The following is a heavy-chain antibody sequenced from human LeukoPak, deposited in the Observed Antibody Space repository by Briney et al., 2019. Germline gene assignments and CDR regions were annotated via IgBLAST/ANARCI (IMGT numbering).Heavy chain of an antibody. CDR2: IYYSGTT. Sequence: SETLSLTCTVSVGSISSYYWSLIRQPPGKGLEWIGYIYYSGTTNYNPSLKSRVTISVDTSKNQFSLKLSSVTAADTAVYYCARGSSSSLPFDYWGQGTLVTVSS. CDR3: ARGSSSSLPFDY. CDR1: VGSISSYY. V-gene: IGHV4-59*12. J-gene: IGHJ4*02. D-gene: IGHD6-6*01.